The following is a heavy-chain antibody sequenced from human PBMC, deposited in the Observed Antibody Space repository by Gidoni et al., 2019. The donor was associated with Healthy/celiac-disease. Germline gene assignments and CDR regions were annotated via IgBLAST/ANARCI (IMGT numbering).Heavy chain of an antibody. V-gene: IGHV4-30-4*01. J-gene: IGHJ4*02. CDR2: IYYSGST. CDR3: ARDLIYCSGGSCYSYYFDY. D-gene: IGHD2-15*01. CDR1: GGSLSSGDYY. Sequence: QVQLQESGPGLVKPSQTLSLTCTVSGGSLSSGDYYWSWIRQPPGQGLEWIGYIYYSGSTYYNPSLKSRVTISVDTSKNQFSLKLSSVTAADTAVYYCARDLIYCSGGSCYSYYFDYWGQGTLVTVSS.